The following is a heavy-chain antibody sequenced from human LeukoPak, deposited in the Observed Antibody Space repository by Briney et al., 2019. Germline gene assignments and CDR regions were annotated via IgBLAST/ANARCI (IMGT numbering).Heavy chain of an antibody. CDR1: GFTFSSYD. Sequence: GGSLRLSCAASGFTFSSYDMHWVRQATGKGLEWVSAIGTAGDTYYPGSVKGRFTISRENAKNSLYLQMNSLRAGDTAVYYCARSWSRRFVGNSGPKDAFDIWGQGTMVTVSS. V-gene: IGHV3-13*01. D-gene: IGHD1-7*01. CDR3: ARSWSRRFVGNSGPKDAFDI. CDR2: IGTAGDT. J-gene: IGHJ3*02.